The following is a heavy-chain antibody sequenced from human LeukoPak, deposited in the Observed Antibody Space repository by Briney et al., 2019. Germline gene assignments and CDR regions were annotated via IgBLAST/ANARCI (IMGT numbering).Heavy chain of an antibody. D-gene: IGHD3-16*01. CDR3: ARAIRARLDY. J-gene: IGHJ4*02. V-gene: IGHV4-34*01. Sequence: SETLSLTCAVYGGSFSGYYWSWIRQPPGKGLEWIGEINHSGSTNYNPSLKSRVTISVDTSKNQFSLKLSSVTAADTAVYHCARAIRARLDYWGQGTLVTVSS. CDR1: GGSFSGYY. CDR2: INHSGST.